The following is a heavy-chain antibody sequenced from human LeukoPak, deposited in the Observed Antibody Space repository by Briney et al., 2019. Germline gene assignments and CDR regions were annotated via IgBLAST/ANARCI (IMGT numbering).Heavy chain of an antibody. J-gene: IGHJ4*02. V-gene: IGHV4-34*01. Sequence: MSSETLSLTCAVYGGSFSGYYWSWIRQPPGKGLEWIGEINHSGSTNYNPSLKSRVTISVDTSKNQFSLKLSSVTAADTAEYYCARGLYYDSSGPEGYYFDYWGQGTLVAVSS. D-gene: IGHD3-22*01. CDR3: ARGLYYDSSGPEGYYFDY. CDR1: GGSFSGYY. CDR2: INHSGST.